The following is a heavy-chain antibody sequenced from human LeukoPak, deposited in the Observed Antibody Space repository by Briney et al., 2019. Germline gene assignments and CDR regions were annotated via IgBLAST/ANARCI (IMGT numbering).Heavy chain of an antibody. Sequence: GSSVKVSCKASGGTFSSYAISWVRQAPGQGLGWMGRIIPIFGTANYAQKFQGRVTITTDESTSTAYMELSSLRSEDTAVYYCARDRGDYVRFAFDIWGQGTMVTVSS. D-gene: IGHD4-17*01. V-gene: IGHV1-69*05. J-gene: IGHJ3*02. CDR2: IIPIFGTA. CDR3: ARDRGDYVRFAFDI. CDR1: GGTFSSYA.